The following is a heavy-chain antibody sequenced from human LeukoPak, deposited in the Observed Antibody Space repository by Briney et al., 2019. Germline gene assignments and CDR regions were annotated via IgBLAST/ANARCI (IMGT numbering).Heavy chain of an antibody. J-gene: IGHJ2*01. CDR3: ARDHGSGWCWYIDL. V-gene: IGHV4-61*01. D-gene: IGHD6-19*01. CDR1: GGSINSGNYY. Sequence: SETLSLTCTASGGSINSGNYYWSWLRQPTGKGLEWIGYIHGSGSTNSNPAHNRRITITVDTYKKQFSLNPYSVTAADTAVYYCARDHGSGWCWYIDLWGRGTLVTVSS. CDR2: IHGSGST.